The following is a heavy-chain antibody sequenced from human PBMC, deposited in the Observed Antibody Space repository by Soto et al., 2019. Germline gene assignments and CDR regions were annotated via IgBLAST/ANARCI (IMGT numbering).Heavy chain of an antibody. CDR2: ISAYNGNT. Sequence: GASVKVSCKASGYTFTSYCISWVRQAPGQGLEWMGWISAYNGNTNYAQKLQGRVTMTTDTSTSTAYMELRSLRSDDTAVYYCARDITYCSGGSCYRVDWFDPWGQGTLVTVSS. D-gene: IGHD2-15*01. CDR3: ARDITYCSGGSCYRVDWFDP. J-gene: IGHJ5*02. V-gene: IGHV1-18*01. CDR1: GYTFTSYC.